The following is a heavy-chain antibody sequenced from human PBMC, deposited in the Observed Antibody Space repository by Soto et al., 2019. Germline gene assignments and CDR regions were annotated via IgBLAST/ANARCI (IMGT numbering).Heavy chain of an antibody. D-gene: IGHD1-26*01. J-gene: IGHJ4*02. V-gene: IGHV3-33*01. CDR2: IWYDGSNK. CDR3: ARDKGGSYYYDY. CDR1: GFTFSSYG. Sequence: QVQLVESGGGVVQPGRSLRLSCAASGFTFSSYGMHWVRQAPGKGLEWVAVIWYDGSNKYYADSVKGRFTISRDNSKNTLYLQMNSLRAEDTAVYYCARDKGGSYYYDYWGQGTLVTVSS.